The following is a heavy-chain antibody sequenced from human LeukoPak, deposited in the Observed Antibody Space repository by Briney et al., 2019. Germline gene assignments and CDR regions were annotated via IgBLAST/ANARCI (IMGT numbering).Heavy chain of an antibody. J-gene: IGHJ6*02. CDR3: ARAAAPYYYYGMDV. Sequence: GGSLRLSCAASGFTVSSNYMSWVRQAPGKGLEWVSVIYSGGSTHYADSVKGRFTISRDNSKNTLYLQMNSLRAEDTAVYYCARAAAPYYYYGMDVWGQGTTATVSS. V-gene: IGHV3-66*01. CDR2: IYSGGST. D-gene: IGHD6-6*01. CDR1: GFTVSSNY.